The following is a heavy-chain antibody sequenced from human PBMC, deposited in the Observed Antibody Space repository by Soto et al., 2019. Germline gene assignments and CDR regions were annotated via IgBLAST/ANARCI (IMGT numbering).Heavy chain of an antibody. J-gene: IGHJ3*02. CDR2: INPNSGDT. D-gene: IGHD6-19*01. CDR1: GYTFTGYY. CDR3: ARVRAVAGKRPAAFDI. Sequence: ASVKVSCKASGYTFTGYYMHWVRQAPGQGLEWMGWINPNSGDTNYAQKFQGRVTMTRDTSISTAYMELSRLRSDDTAVYYCARVRAVAGKRPAAFDIWGQGTMVTVSS. V-gene: IGHV1-2*02.